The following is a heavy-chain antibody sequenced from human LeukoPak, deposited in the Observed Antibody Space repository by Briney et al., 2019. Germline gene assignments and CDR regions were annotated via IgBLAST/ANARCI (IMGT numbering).Heavy chain of an antibody. D-gene: IGHD3-3*01. V-gene: IGHV1-8*02. CDR3: ARAKERSYYDFWSGYLTDYGMDV. CDR1: GYTFTGYY. CDR2: INPNSGNT. J-gene: IGHJ6*02. Sequence: ASVKVSCKASGYTFTGYYMHWVRQAPGQGLEWMGWINPNSGNTGYAQKLQGRVTMTRNTSIRTAYMELSSLRSEDTAVYYCARAKERSYYDFWSGYLTDYGMDVWGQGTTVTVSS.